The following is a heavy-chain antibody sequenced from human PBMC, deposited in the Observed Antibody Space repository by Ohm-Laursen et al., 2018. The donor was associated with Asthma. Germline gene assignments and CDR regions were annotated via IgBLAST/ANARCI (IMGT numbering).Heavy chain of an antibody. CDR3: ARDHYGRQFDY. J-gene: IGHJ4*02. Sequence: RSLRLSCTASGFTFSSYAMHWVRQAPGKGLEWVAVISYDGSNKYYADSVKGRFTISRDNSKNTLYLQMNSLRAEDTAVYYCARDHYGRQFDYWGQGTLVTVSS. D-gene: IGHD4-17*01. CDR1: GFTFSSYA. V-gene: IGHV3-30-3*01. CDR2: ISYDGSNK.